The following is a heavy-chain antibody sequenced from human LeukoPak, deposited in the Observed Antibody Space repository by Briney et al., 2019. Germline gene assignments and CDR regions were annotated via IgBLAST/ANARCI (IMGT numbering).Heavy chain of an antibody. CDR1: GYTFTSHY. CDR3: ATPQETPDYGGKDTRFDY. J-gene: IGHJ4*02. D-gene: IGHD4-23*01. Sequence: ASVKVSCKASGYTFTSHYMHWVRQAPGQGLEWMGRINASGGSTSYAQKFQGRITMTRDTSTSTVYMELSSLRSEDTAVYYCATPQETPDYGGKDTRFDYWGQGTLVTVSS. CDR2: INASGGST. V-gene: IGHV1-46*01.